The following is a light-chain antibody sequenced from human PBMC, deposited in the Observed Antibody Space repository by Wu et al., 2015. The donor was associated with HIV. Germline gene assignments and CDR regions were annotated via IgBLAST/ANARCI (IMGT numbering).Light chain of an antibody. V-gene: IGKV3-20*01. CDR2: GAS. CDR1: QIVSGSY. Sequence: EIVLTQSPGTLSLSPGERATLSCRASQIVSGSYLAWYQQKPGQSPRLLIYGASSRATGIPDRFSGSGSGTDFTLTISRLEPEDFAVYYCQQYGFSQLAFGGGTKVE. CDR3: QQYGFSQLA. J-gene: IGKJ4*01.